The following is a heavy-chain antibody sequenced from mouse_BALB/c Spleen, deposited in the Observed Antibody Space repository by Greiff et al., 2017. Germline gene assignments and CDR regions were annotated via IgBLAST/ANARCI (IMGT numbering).Heavy chain of an antibody. V-gene: IGHV5-6-3*01. J-gene: IGHJ3*01. D-gene: IGHD2-4*01. Sequence: EVQGVESGGGLVQPGGSLKLSCAASGFTFSSYGMSWVRQTPDKRLELVATINSNGGSTYYPDSVKGRFTISRDNAKNTLYLQMSSLKSEDTAMYYCARDDDYDGFAYWGQGTLVTVSA. CDR3: ARDDDYDGFAY. CDR1: GFTFSSYG. CDR2: INSNGGST.